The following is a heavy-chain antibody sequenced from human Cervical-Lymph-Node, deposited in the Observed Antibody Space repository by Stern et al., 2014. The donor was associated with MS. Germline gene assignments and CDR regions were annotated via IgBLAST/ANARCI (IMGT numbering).Heavy chain of an antibody. V-gene: IGHV3-30*18. J-gene: IGHJ4*02. D-gene: IGHD3-10*01. Sequence: MQLVESGGGVVQPGRSLRLSCAASGFTFSSYGMHWVRQAPGKGLEWVAVISYDGSNKYYADSVKGRFTISRDNSKNTLYLQMNSLRAEDTAVYYCAKEYRGASDYWGQGTLVTVSS. CDR3: AKEYRGASDY. CDR2: ISYDGSNK. CDR1: GFTFSSYG.